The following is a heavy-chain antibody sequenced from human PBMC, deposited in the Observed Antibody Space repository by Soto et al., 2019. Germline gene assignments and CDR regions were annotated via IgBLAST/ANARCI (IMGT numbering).Heavy chain of an antibody. CDR3: ARAATITMIVVGLFDY. CDR1: GYPFTSYG. V-gene: IGHV1-18*01. CDR2: ISAYNGNT. D-gene: IGHD3-22*01. Sequence: ASVKVSCKASGYPFTSYGISWVRQAPGQGLEWMGWISAYNGNTNYAQKIQGRVTMTTDTSTSTAYMELRSLRSDDTAVYYCARAATITMIVVGLFDYWGQGTLVTVS. J-gene: IGHJ4*02.